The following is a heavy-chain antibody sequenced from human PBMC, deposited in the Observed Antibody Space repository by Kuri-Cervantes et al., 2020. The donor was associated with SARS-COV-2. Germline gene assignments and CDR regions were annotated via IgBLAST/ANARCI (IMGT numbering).Heavy chain of an antibody. CDR2: INPSGGST. CDR1: GYTFTGYY. D-gene: IGHD1-14*01. J-gene: IGHJ6*02. V-gene: IGHV1-46*01. Sequence: ASVKVSCKASGYTFTGYYMHWVRQAPGQGLEWMGIINPSGGSTSYAQKFQGRVTMTRDTSTSTVYMELSSLRSEDTAVYYCAREGRNIDYYYGMDIWGQGTTVTVSS. CDR3: AREGRNIDYYYGMDI.